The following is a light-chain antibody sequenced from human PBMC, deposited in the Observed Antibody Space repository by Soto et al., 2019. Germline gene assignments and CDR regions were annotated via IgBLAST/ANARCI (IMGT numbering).Light chain of an antibody. V-gene: IGLV2-14*01. Sequence: QSALTQPASVSGSPGQSITISCTGTINDVGAYNYVSWYQQRPGSAPQLILFDVNNRPSGTSNRFSGSKSGHTAYLTISALQSEDEAIYHCSSYTSSYTLVFGSGTKLTVL. CDR2: DVN. CDR1: INDVGAYNY. J-gene: IGLJ1*01. CDR3: SSYTSSYTLV.